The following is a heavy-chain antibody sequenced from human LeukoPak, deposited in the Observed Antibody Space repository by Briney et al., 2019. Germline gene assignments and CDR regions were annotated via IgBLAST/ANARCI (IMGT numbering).Heavy chain of an antibody. CDR2: IYSGGST. CDR3: AKGLTFYGSGSYRFDY. J-gene: IGHJ4*02. CDR1: GFTVSSNY. V-gene: IGHV3-66*01. Sequence: PGGSLRLSCAASGFTVSSNYMSWVRQAPGKGLEWVSVIYSGGSTYYADSVKGRFTISRDNSKNTLYLQMNSLRAEDTAVYYCAKGLTFYGSGSYRFDYWGQGTLVTVSS. D-gene: IGHD3-10*01.